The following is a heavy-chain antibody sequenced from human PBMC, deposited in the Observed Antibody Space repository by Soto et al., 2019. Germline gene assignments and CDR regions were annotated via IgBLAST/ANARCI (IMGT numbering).Heavy chain of an antibody. V-gene: IGHV3-20*01. J-gene: IGHJ6*03. CDR1: GFTFDDYG. CDR3: ARVKGYCTNGVCYTYYYYYMDV. Sequence: GGSLRLSCAASGFTFDDYGMSWVRQAPGKGLEWVSGINWNGGSTGYADSVKGRFTISRDNAKNSLYLQMNSLRAEDTALYHCARVKGYCTNGVCYTYYYYYMDVWGKGTTVTVSS. D-gene: IGHD2-8*01. CDR2: INWNGGST.